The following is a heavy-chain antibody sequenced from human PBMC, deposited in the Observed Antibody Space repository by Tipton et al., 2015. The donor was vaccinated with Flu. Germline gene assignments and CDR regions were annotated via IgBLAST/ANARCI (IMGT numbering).Heavy chain of an antibody. CDR3: ARVWSSFVATASLDY. J-gene: IGHJ4*02. D-gene: IGHD1-1*01. V-gene: IGHV4-39*07. CDR2: IRYGGSS. CDR1: GGSISTSGYY. Sequence: TLSLTCTVSGGSISTSGYYWGWIRQPPGKGLEWIGSIRYGGSSYYTPSLKSRVTISLDMSKDQFSLKLASVTAAGTAVYYCARVWSSFVATASLDYWGRGTLVTVSS.